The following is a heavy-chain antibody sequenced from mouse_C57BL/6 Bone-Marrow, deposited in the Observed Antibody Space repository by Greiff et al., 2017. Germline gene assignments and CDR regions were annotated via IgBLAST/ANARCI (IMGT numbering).Heavy chain of an antibody. J-gene: IGHJ2*01. Sequence: QVQLQQPGAELVMPGASVKLSCKASGYTFTSYWMHWVKQRPGQGLEWIGEIDPSDSYTNYNQKFKGKSTLTVDKSSSTAYMQLSRQTSEDSAVYYCTRWRATVVAGDYFDYWGQGTTLTVSS. CDR3: TRWRATVVAGDYFDY. CDR2: IDPSDSYT. CDR1: GYTFTSYW. V-gene: IGHV1-69*01. D-gene: IGHD1-1*01.